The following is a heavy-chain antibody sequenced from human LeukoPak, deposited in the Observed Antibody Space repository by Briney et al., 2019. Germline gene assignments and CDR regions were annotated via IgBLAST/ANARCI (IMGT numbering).Heavy chain of an antibody. CDR3: ARDGFVSSGWYDWYYYMDV. J-gene: IGHJ6*03. CDR2: INPSGGST. CDR1: GYTFTSYY. D-gene: IGHD6-19*01. V-gene: IGHV1-46*01. Sequence: ASVKVSCKASGYTFTSYYMHWLRQAPGQGLEWMGIINPSGGSTSYAQKFQGRVTMTRDTSTSIVYMELSSLRSEDTAVYYCARDGFVSSGWYDWYYYMDVWGKGTTVTVSS.